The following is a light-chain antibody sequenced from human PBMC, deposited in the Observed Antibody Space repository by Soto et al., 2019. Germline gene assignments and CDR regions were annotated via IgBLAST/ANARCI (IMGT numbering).Light chain of an antibody. CDR1: SRDGVGYTY. CDR2: AAS. Sequence: QAVLAQPAPGSGAPGQAGTIPWPGTSRDGVGYTYVTGYHHHPDQAPNPMFYAASNRPPGVSNRFSASKSGNTASLTISGLQAEDEADYSCSSYTSSSTSLYVFGTGPKVTVL. J-gene: IGLJ1*01. CDR3: SSYTSSSTSLYV. V-gene: IGLV2-14*03.